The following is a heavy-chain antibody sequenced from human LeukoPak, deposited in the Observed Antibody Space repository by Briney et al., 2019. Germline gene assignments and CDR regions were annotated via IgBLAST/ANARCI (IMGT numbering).Heavy chain of an antibody. V-gene: IGHV3-11*01. Sequence: PGGSLRLSCAASGFTFSDYNMNWVRQAPGKGLEWVSYITNGGSTIHHADSVKGRFTISRDNAKKTLYLQMNSLRAEDTAVYYCARSIGLTGGGVDVWGQGTTITVSS. CDR3: ARSIGLTGGGVDV. CDR1: GFTFSDYN. J-gene: IGHJ6*02. D-gene: IGHD3-9*01. CDR2: ITNGGSTI.